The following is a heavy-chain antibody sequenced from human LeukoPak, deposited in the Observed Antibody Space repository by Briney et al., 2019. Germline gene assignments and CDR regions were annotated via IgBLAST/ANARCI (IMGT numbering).Heavy chain of an antibody. CDR1: GFTFSDYY. D-gene: IGHD3-10*02. CDR2: MSSSGTII. J-gene: IGHJ6*04. CDR3: AELGITMIGGV. V-gene: IGHV3-11*04. Sequence: GGSLRLSCAASGFTFSDYYMKWIRQAPGKGLEWVSYMSSSGTIIYYADSVKGRFTISRDNAKNSLYLQMNSLRAEDTAVYYCAELGITMIGGVWGKGTTVTISS.